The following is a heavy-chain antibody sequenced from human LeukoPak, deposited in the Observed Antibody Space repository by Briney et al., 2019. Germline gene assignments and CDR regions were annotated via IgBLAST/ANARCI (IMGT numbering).Heavy chain of an antibody. Sequence: PGGSLSLSCALSVFTLCRYWVHCVPQSPGKGLVWVSRFNNYGSTTTYTDSVPARFNVSREHAKSTLYLQMNSLRPEDTAVYVCARDYYAGGRCFSGPGYCGQGTLVTVSS. V-gene: IGHV3-74*03. CDR1: VFTLCRYW. J-gene: IGHJ4*02. CDR2: FNNYGSTT. D-gene: IGHD2-15*01. CDR3: ARDYYAGGRCFSGPGY.